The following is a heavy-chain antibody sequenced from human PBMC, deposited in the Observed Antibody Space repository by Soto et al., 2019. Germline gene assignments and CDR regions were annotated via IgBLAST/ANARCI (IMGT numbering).Heavy chain of an antibody. D-gene: IGHD3-16*01. Sequence: QVQLVESGGGVVQPGTSLRVSCVGSGFTFRSYVIHWVRQAPGKGLEWVALTSYDGSDKYYGDSVRGRFTISRDNSSNTVDLQVDSLRLDDTALYYCARWGTTGGLDVWGQGTVVSVSS. CDR3: ARWGTTGGLDV. V-gene: IGHV3-30*03. J-gene: IGHJ1*01. CDR2: TSYDGSDK. CDR1: GFTFRSYV.